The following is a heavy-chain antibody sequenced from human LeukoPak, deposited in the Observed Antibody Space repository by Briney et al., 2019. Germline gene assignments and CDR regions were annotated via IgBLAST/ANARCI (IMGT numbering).Heavy chain of an antibody. CDR2: IKQDGSEK. CDR3: AKDTSFGGY. Sequence: GGSLRLSCAASGFTFRSYWMSWVRQAPGKGLEWVANIKQDGSEKNYVDSVKGRFTISRDNSKNSLYLQMNSLRAEDTAMYYCAKDTSFGGYWGQGTLVTVPS. J-gene: IGHJ4*02. V-gene: IGHV3-7*03. CDR1: GFTFRSYW. D-gene: IGHD3-16*01.